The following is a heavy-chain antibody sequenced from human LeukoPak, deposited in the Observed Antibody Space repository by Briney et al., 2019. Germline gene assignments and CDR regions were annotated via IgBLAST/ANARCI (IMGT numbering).Heavy chain of an antibody. CDR2: IYTSGSI. D-gene: IGHD3-16*01. V-gene: IGHV4-4*07. J-gene: IGHJ6*03. CDR3: AREPGTFDYPYMDV. CDR1: RDSISNYY. Sequence: SETLSLTCHVSRDSISNYYWSWIRQPAGKGLVYIARIYTSGSINYNPSLKSRVTISVDTSKNQFSLKLSSVTAADTAVYYCAREPGTFDYPYMDVWGKGTTVSISS.